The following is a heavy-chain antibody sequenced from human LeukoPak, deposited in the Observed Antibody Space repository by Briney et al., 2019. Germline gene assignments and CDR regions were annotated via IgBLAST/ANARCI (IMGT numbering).Heavy chain of an antibody. Sequence: SVKVSCKASGGTFSSYAISWVRQAPGQGLEWMGRIIPILGIANYAQKFQGRVTITADKSTSTAYMELSSLRSEDTAVYYCARDKTSYDGILARYGMDVWGQGTTVTVSS. D-gene: IGHD4-23*01. CDR1: GGTFSSYA. J-gene: IGHJ6*02. V-gene: IGHV1-69*04. CDR2: IIPILGIA. CDR3: ARDKTSYDGILARYGMDV.